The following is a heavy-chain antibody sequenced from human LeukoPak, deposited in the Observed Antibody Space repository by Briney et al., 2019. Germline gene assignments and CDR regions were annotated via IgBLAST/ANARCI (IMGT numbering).Heavy chain of an antibody. J-gene: IGHJ4*02. D-gene: IGHD6-13*01. V-gene: IGHV3-30*02. CDR2: IRYDGSNK. CDR1: GFTFSSYG. Sequence: GGSLRLSCAASGFTFSSYGMHWVRQAPGKGLEWVAFIRYDGSNKYYADSVKGRFTISRDNSKNTLYLQMNSLRAEDTAVYYCATPTIAAAGTVDYWGQGTLVTVSS. CDR3: ATPTIAAAGTVDY.